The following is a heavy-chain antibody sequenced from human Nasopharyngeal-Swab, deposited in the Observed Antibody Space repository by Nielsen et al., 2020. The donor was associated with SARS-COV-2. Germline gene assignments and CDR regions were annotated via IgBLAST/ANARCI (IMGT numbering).Heavy chain of an antibody. D-gene: IGHD1-26*01. CDR1: GFSFRPYS. J-gene: IGHJ3*02. V-gene: IGHV3-21*01. Sequence: LKISCAASGFSFRPYSMNWVRQAPGKGLEWVSYMSHTSTYIYYADSVKGRFTISRDNAKNPLYLQMNSLRPEDTAVYYSSIEFLEWELFDIWGQGTMVTVSS. CDR2: MSHTSTYI. CDR3: SIEFLEWELFDI.